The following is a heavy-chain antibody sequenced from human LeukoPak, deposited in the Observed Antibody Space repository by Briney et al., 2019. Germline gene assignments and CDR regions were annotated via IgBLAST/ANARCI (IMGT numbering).Heavy chain of an antibody. J-gene: IGHJ4*02. CDR3: ARHVRSGYNLLDY. D-gene: IGHD5-24*01. V-gene: IGHV4-59*08. CDR1: GGSITNYY. Sequence: ASETLSLTCTVSGGSITNYYWSWIRQPPEKGPEWIGYIYFSGSSNYNPSLKSRVSMSVDTSKNQFSLKLSSVTAADTAVYYCARHVRSGYNLLDYWGQGTLVTVSS. CDR2: IYFSGSS.